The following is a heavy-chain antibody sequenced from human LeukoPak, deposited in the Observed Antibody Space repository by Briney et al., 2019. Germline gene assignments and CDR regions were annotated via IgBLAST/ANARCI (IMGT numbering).Heavy chain of an antibody. CDR1: GFTFSAYA. Sequence: GGSLRLSCTASGFTFSAYAMMWVRQAPGKGSEWVSAIRGGGGSAFYADSVKGRFTISRDNSKYTLFLQMNSLRAEDTAVYYCARDPNGDYIGAFDLWGPGTMVTVSS. J-gene: IGHJ3*01. CDR3: ARDPNGDYIGAFDL. CDR2: IRGGGGSA. V-gene: IGHV3-23*01. D-gene: IGHD4-17*01.